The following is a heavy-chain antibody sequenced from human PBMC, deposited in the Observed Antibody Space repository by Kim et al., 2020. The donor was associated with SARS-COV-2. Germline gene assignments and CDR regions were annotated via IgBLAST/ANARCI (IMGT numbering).Heavy chain of an antibody. CDR3: AQSVAGTTFDY. J-gene: IGHJ4*02. V-gene: IGHV3-43*02. CDR1: GFTFDDYG. Sequence: GGSLRLSCAASGFTFDDYGMHWVRQAPGKGLEWVSLISGDGNSAYYADSVKGRFTIFRDNSKNSLYPQMNSMRTEDSALYYCAQSVAGTTFDYWGQGTLV. D-gene: IGHD6-19*01. CDR2: ISGDGNSA.